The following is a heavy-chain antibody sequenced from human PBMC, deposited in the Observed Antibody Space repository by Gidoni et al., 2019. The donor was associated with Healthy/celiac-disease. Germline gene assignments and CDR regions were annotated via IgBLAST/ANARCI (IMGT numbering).Heavy chain of an antibody. CDR1: GFTFSSYS. Sequence: EVQLVESGGGLVKPGGSLRLSCAASGFTFSSYSMNWVRQAPGKGLEWVSSISSSSSYIYYADSVKGRFTISRDNAKNSLYLQMNSLRAEDTAVYYCARVGVEMATIFYDYWGQGTLVTVSS. CDR2: ISSSSSYI. D-gene: IGHD5-12*01. J-gene: IGHJ4*02. V-gene: IGHV3-21*01. CDR3: ARVGVEMATIFYDY.